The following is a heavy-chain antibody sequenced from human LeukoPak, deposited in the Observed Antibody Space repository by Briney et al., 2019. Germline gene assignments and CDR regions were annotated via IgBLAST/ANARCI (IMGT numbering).Heavy chain of an antibody. Sequence: AGGSLRLSYAASGFAVSNSYMSWVRQAPGKGLEWVSVIFSGGSTNYADSVKGRFTIARDNSKNTLYLQMNSLRAEDTAVYYCSRDPVPYCGGDCWGQGVLVIVSS. J-gene: IGHJ4*02. CDR3: SRDPVPYCGGDC. D-gene: IGHD2-21*01. CDR2: IFSGGST. CDR1: GFAVSNSY. V-gene: IGHV3-53*01.